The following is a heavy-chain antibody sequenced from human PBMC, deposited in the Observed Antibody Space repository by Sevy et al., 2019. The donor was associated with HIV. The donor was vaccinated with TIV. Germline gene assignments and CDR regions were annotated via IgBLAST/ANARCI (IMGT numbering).Heavy chain of an antibody. CDR2: IYYSGST. CDR1: GGSVSSGSYY. V-gene: IGHV4-61*01. J-gene: IGHJ4*02. CDR3: ASSSPYSGSYYLY. D-gene: IGHD1-26*01. Sequence: SETLSLTCTVSGGSVSSGSYYWSWIRQPPGKGLGWIGYIYYSGSTNYNPSLKSRVTISVDTSKNQFSLKLSSVTAADTAVYYCASSSPYSGSYYLYWGQGTLVTVSS.